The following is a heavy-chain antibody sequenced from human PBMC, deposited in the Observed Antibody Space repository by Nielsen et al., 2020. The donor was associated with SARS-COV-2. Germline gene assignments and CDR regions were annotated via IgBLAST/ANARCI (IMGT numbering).Heavy chain of an antibody. CDR1: GGSISSGGYY. CDR3: ARDHDTAALFDP. D-gene: IGHD5-18*01. Sequence: SETLSLTCTVSGGSISSGGYYWSWIRQHPGKGLEWIGYIYYSGSTYYNPSLKSRVTISVDTSKNQFSLKLSSVTAADTAVYYCARDHDTAALFDPWGQGTLVTVSS. V-gene: IGHV4-31*03. CDR2: IYYSGST. J-gene: IGHJ5*02.